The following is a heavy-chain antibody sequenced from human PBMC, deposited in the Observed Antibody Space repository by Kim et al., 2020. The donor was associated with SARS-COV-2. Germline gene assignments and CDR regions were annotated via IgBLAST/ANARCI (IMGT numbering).Heavy chain of an antibody. CDR1: GGSFSGYY. CDR2: INHSGST. CDR3: ARGPVGYCSSTSCYTRYNWFDP. J-gene: IGHJ5*02. Sequence: SETLSLTCAVYGGSFSGYYWSWIRQPPGKGLEWIGEINHSGSTNYNPSLKSRVTISVDTSKNQFSLKLSSVTAADTAVYYCARGPVGYCSSTSCYTRYNWFDPWGQGTLVTVSS. V-gene: IGHV4-34*01. D-gene: IGHD2-2*02.